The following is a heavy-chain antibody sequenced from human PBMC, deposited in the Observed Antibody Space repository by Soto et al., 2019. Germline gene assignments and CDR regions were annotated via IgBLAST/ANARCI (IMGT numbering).Heavy chain of an antibody. J-gene: IGHJ3*02. Sequence: GGSLRLSCAASGFTVSSNYMSWVRQAPGKGLEWVSVIYSGGSTYYADSVKGRLTISRHNSKNTLYLQMNSLRAEDTAVYYCARDPEYGDYGAFDIWGQGTMVTVSS. V-gene: IGHV3-53*04. CDR3: ARDPEYGDYGAFDI. CDR1: GFTVSSNY. CDR2: IYSGGST. D-gene: IGHD4-17*01.